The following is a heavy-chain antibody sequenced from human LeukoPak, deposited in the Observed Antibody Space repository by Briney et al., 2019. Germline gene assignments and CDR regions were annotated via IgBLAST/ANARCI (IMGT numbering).Heavy chain of an antibody. CDR1: GFTFSSYA. Sequence: GGSLSLSCVASGFTFSSYAMHWVRQAPGKGLEWVAVISYDGGNKYYADSVKGRFTISRDNSKNTLYLQMNSLRAEDTAVYYCARDLRGYSYGSIFDYWGQGTLVTVSS. V-gene: IGHV3-30-3*01. J-gene: IGHJ4*02. D-gene: IGHD5-18*01. CDR2: ISYDGGNK. CDR3: ARDLRGYSYGSIFDY.